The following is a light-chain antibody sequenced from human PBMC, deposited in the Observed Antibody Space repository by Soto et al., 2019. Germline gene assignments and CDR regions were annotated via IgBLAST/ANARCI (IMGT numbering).Light chain of an antibody. CDR2: EVS. CDR1: SSDVGGYDY. V-gene: IGLV2-8*01. Sequence: QSALTQPPSASGSPGQSVTISCTGTSSDVGGYDYVSWYQQHPGKAPKLMIYEVSNRPSGVPDRFSGSKSGNTASLTVSGLQAEDEADYYCSSYAGSDNVLFGGGTKVTVL. J-gene: IGLJ2*01. CDR3: SSYAGSDNVL.